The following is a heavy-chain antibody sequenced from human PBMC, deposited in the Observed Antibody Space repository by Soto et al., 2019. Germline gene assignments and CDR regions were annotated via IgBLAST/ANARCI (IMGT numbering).Heavy chain of an antibody. Sequence: QVQLVQSGAEVKKPGASVKVSCKASGYTFTSYGISWVRQAPGQGLEWMGWISAYNGNTKYAQKLQGRVTMTTDTHTSTADRELRRLSSDDTAVYYCARFRSSWYDDYYYGMDVWGQGTTVTVSS. V-gene: IGHV1-18*01. D-gene: IGHD6-13*01. CDR2: ISAYNGNT. J-gene: IGHJ6*02. CDR3: ARFRSSWYDDYYYGMDV. CDR1: GYTFTSYG.